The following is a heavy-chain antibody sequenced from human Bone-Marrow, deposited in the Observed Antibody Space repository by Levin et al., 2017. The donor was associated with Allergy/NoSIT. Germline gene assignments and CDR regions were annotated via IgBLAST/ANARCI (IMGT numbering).Heavy chain of an antibody. CDR2: IWYDGSTQ. J-gene: IGHJ6*03. CDR3: ARDGDYYGSGTFYYYYYYMDV. Sequence: GGSLRLSCAASGFTFSSYGMHWVRQAPGKGLEWVAAIWYDGSTQYYEDSVKGRFTISRDNTKNSVYLQMISLGAEDTAVYYCARDGDYYGSGTFYYYYYYMDVWGKGTTVTVSS. D-gene: IGHD3-10*01. V-gene: IGHV3-33*01. CDR1: GFTFSSYG.